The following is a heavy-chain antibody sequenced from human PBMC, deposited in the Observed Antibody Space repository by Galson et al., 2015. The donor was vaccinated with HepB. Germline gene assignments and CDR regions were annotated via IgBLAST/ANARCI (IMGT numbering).Heavy chain of an antibody. J-gene: IGHJ4*02. CDR3: VKAGYSSGITFDY. CDR1: GFTFSSYA. V-gene: IGHV3-64D*06. CDR2: ISSNGGST. Sequence: SLRLSCAASGFTFSSYAMHWVRQAPGKGLEYVSAISSNGGSTYYADSVKGRFTISRDNSKNTLYLQMSSLRAEDTAVYYCVKAGYSSGITFDYWGQGTLVTVSS. D-gene: IGHD6-19*01.